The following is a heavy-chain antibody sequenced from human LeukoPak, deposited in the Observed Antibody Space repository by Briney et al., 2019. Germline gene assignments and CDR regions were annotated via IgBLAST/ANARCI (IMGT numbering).Heavy chain of an antibody. CDR1: GYTFINYG. J-gene: IGHJ6*03. CDR3: ARQLSGYENYYYYYYMDV. D-gene: IGHD5-12*01. CDR2: ISAYNGNT. V-gene: IGHV1-18*01. Sequence: EASVKVSCKASGYTFINYGITWVRQAPGQGLEWMGWISAYNGNTNYAQKLQGRVTMTTDTSTSTAYMELRSLRSDDTAVYYCARQLSGYENYYYYYYMDVWGKGTTVTVSS.